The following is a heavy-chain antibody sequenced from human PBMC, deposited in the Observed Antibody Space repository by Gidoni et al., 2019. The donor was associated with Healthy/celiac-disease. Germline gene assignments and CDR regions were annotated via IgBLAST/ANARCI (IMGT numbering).Heavy chain of an antibody. CDR1: GFTFSSYG. Sequence: QVQLVESVGGVVQPGRSLRLSCAASGFTFSSYGMHWVRQAPGKGLEWAAVIWYDGSNKYYADSVKGRFTISRDNSKNTLYLQMNSLRAEDTAVYYCARDTERTVVTLDYWGQGTLVTVSS. V-gene: IGHV3-33*01. CDR3: ARDTERTVVTLDY. D-gene: IGHD2-21*02. CDR2: IWYDGSNK. J-gene: IGHJ4*02.